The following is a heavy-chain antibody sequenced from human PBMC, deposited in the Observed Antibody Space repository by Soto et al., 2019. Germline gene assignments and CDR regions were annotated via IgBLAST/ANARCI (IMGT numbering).Heavy chain of an antibody. CDR2: ISSVGSTM. V-gene: IGHV3-48*01. CDR3: ATYYGSGSYFPDHYYYGMDV. J-gene: IGHJ6*02. Sequence: GGSLRLSCAASGFTFSTYSMNWVRQAPGKGLELVSYISSVGSTMYYADSVKGRFTISRDNAKNSLYLQMNSLRAEDTAVYYCATYYGSGSYFPDHYYYGMDVWGQGTTVTV. D-gene: IGHD3-10*01. CDR1: GFTFSTYS.